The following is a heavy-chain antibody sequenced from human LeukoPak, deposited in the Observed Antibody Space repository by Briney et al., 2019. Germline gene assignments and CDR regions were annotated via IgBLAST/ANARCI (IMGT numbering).Heavy chain of an antibody. Sequence: SETLSLTCTVSGGSISSGYHWGWIRQPPGKGLEWIGSIYYSGTTYYNSSLKSRVIKSVDTSKNQFSLKLSSVTAADTAVYYCARHLHFWSGYYSYYFDYWGQGTLVTVSS. CDR3: ARHLHFWSGYYSYYFDY. CDR1: GGSISSGYH. CDR2: IYYSGTT. D-gene: IGHD3-3*02. J-gene: IGHJ4*02. V-gene: IGHV4-39*01.